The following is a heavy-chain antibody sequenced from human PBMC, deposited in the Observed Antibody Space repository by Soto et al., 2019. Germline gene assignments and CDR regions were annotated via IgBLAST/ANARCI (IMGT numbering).Heavy chain of an antibody. J-gene: IGHJ4*02. D-gene: IGHD3-22*01. V-gene: IGHV3-21*06. CDR3: ARDPPLSMIVVVGVDDF. CDR1: GFTLTNEN. Sequence: EVQLVESGGGLVKPGGSVRLSCTVLGFTLTNENMNLVRQAPGKGLEGVASTRSRSTFINYADSVKGRFSISRNNDKGLVYLQMNSLRAEDTAVYYCARDPPLSMIVVVGVDDFWGQGTLVTVSS. CDR2: TRSRSTFI.